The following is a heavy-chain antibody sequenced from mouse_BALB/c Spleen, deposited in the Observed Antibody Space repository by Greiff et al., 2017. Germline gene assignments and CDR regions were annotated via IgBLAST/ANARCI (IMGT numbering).Heavy chain of an antibody. Sequence: QVQLKESGAELVKPGASVKLSCKASGYTFTSYYMYWVKQRPGQGLEWIGEINPSNGGTNFNEKFKSKATLTVDKSSSTAYMQLSSLTSEDSAVYYCTRSGGYAYAMDYWGQGTSVTVSS. CDR1: GYTFTSYY. CDR2: INPSNGGT. J-gene: IGHJ4*01. CDR3: TRSGGYAYAMDY. V-gene: IGHV1S81*02. D-gene: IGHD2-2*01.